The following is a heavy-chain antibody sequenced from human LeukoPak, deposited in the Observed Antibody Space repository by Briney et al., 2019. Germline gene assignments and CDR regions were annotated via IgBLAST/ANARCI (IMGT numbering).Heavy chain of an antibody. CDR2: IWSDGSDK. D-gene: IGHD6-19*01. CDR1: GFTFSRYA. V-gene: IGHV3-33*01. CDR3: ARDASSGWYRFGMDV. J-gene: IGHJ6*02. Sequence: GGSLRLSCAASGFTFSRYAMHWVRQAPGKGLEWVAVIWSDGSDKYYADSVKGRFTISRDSSRNTLDLQMNSLRVEDTAVCHCARDASSGWYRFGMDVWGQGATVTVSS.